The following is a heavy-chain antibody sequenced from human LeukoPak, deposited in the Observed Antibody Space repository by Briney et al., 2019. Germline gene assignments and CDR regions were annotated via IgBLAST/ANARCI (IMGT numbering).Heavy chain of an antibody. V-gene: IGHV1-18*01. CDR3: ARVMTDRPFDY. D-gene: IGHD2-21*02. CDR2: ISAYNGNT. J-gene: IGHJ4*02. Sequence: ASVTVSCKASGYTFTSYGISWVRQAPGQGREWMGWISAYNGNTNYAQKLQGRVTMTTDTSTSTAYMELRSLRSDDTAVYYCARVMTDRPFDYWGQGTLVTVSS. CDR1: GYTFTSYG.